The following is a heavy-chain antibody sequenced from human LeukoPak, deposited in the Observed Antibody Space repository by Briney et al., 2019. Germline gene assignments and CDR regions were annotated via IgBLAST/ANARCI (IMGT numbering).Heavy chain of an antibody. D-gene: IGHD2-15*01. CDR1: GGTFSSYA. Sequence: ASVKVSCKASGGTFSSYAISWVRQAPGQGLEWMGRITPILGIANYAQKFQGRVTITADKSTSTAYMELSSLRSEDTAVYYCASTCSGGSCYSKLNGWFDPWGQGTLVTVSS. J-gene: IGHJ5*02. V-gene: IGHV1-69*04. CDR2: ITPILGIA. CDR3: ASTCSGGSCYSKLNGWFDP.